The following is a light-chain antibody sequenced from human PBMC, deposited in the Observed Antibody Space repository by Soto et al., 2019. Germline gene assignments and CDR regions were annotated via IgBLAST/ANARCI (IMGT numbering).Light chain of an antibody. CDR2: AAT. Sequence: DIQLTQSPSFLSASVGDRVTITCRASQGISDSLAWYHQKPGKAPRLLIYAATSLQSGVSSRFSGSGDGTEFTLTISSLQPDDFATSYCQQLKKFPITFGQGTRLEIK. CDR1: QGISDS. CDR3: QQLKKFPIT. V-gene: IGKV1-9*01. J-gene: IGKJ5*01.